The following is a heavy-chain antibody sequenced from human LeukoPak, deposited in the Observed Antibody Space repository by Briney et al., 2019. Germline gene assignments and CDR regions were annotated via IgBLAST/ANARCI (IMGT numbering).Heavy chain of an antibody. J-gene: IGHJ6*02. CDR1: GYTFTGYY. CDR3: AVAQAYSSGWYSQYYYYGMDV. Sequence: ASVKVSCKASGYTFTGYYMHWVRQAPGQGLEWMGWINPNSGGTNYAQKFQGRATMTRDTSISTAYMELSRLRSDDTAVYYCAVAQAYSSGWYSQYYYYGMDVWGQGTTVTVSS. CDR2: INPNSGGT. V-gene: IGHV1-2*02. D-gene: IGHD6-19*01.